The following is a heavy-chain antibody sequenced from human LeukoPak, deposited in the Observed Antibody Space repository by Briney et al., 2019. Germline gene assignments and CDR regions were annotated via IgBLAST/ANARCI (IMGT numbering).Heavy chain of an antibody. Sequence: SETLSLTCTVSGGSISGYYWSWIRQPAGKGLEWIGRIYTSGSTNYNPSLKSRVTISVDTSKNQFSLKLSSVTAADTAVYYCAREAYCSSTSCYPYYYYYYMDVWGKGTTVTVSS. V-gene: IGHV4-4*07. CDR1: GGSISGYY. CDR3: AREAYCSSTSCYPYYYYYYMDV. D-gene: IGHD2-2*01. J-gene: IGHJ6*03. CDR2: IYTSGST.